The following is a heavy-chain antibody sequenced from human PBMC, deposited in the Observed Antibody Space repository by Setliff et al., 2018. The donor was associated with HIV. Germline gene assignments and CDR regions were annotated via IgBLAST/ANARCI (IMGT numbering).Heavy chain of an antibody. CDR3: ARIPTGGAFDI. J-gene: IGHJ3*02. Sequence: SVKVFCKAAGGTFTNSAIGLVRQAPGQGLEWMGAIVPILGIANSAQKFQGRVTITTDESTNTAYMDVSSLRSEDTAVYYCARIPTGGAFDIWGQGKVVTVSS. D-gene: IGHD7-27*01. CDR2: IVPILGIA. V-gene: IGHV1-69*10. CDR1: GGTFTNSA.